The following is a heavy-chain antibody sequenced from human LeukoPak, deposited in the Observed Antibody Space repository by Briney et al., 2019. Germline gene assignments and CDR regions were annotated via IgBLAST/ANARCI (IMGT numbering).Heavy chain of an antibody. D-gene: IGHD1-1*01. Sequence: ASVKVSCKASGYTFTGYHMHWVRQAPGQGLEWMGRINPNSGGTNYAQKFQGRVTMTRDTSINTAYMELSRLRSDDTAGYNCARSRVLEPPLYWGQGTLVTVSS. CDR2: INPNSGGT. CDR1: GYTFTGYH. J-gene: IGHJ4*02. V-gene: IGHV1-2*06. CDR3: ARSRVLEPPLY.